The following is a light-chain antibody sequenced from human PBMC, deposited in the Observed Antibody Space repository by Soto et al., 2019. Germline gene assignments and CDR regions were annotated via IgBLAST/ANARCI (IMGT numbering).Light chain of an antibody. V-gene: IGLV4-69*01. J-gene: IGLJ3*02. CDR3: QTWSTDIRV. CDR2: LNSDGSH. Sequence: QLVLTQPPSPSASLGASVKLTCTLSSGHNSYAIAWHQQQPEKGPRYLMKLNSDGSHSKGDGIPDRFSGSSSGAERYLTISSLQSEDEADYYCQTWSTDIRVFGGGTKVTVL. CDR1: SGHNSYA.